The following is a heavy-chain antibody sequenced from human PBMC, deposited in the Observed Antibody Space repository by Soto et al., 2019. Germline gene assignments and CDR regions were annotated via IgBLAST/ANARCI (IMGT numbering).Heavy chain of an antibody. Sequence: HPGGSLRLSCAASGFTLSSYWMHWVRQAPGKGLVWVSRINSDGSSTSYADSVKGRFTISRDNAKNTLYLQMNSLRAEDTAVYYCARGNYDFWSGYELDYYYYMDVWGKGTTVTVSS. D-gene: IGHD3-3*01. CDR3: ARGNYDFWSGYELDYYYYMDV. CDR2: INSDGSST. CDR1: GFTLSSYW. J-gene: IGHJ6*03. V-gene: IGHV3-74*01.